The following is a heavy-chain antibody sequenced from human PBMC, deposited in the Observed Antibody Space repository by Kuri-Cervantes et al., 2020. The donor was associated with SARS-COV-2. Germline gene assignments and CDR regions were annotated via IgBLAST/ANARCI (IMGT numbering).Heavy chain of an antibody. CDR3: AKGPGSGWYYFDY. Sequence: GESLKISCAASGFTFSSYAMHWVRQAPGKGLERVAVISYDGSNKYYADSVKGRFTISRDNSKNTLYLQMNSLRAEDTAVYYCAKGPGSGWYYFDYWGQGTLVTVSS. CDR2: ISYDGSNK. J-gene: IGHJ4*02. V-gene: IGHV3-30-3*01. CDR1: GFTFSSYA. D-gene: IGHD6-19*01.